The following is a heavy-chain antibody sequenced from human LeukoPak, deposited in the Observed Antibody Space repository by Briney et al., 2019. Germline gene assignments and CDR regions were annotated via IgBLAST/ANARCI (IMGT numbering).Heavy chain of an antibody. D-gene: IGHD3-3*01. CDR2: INPSGGIT. V-gene: IGHV1-46*01. Sequence: GASVKVSCKASGYTFTSYYMHWVRQAPGQGLEWMVIINPSGGITSYAQKFQGRVTMTRDTSTSTVYMELSSLRSEDTAVYYCARDGFQGTIFGVVDWFDPWGQGTLVTVSS. J-gene: IGHJ5*02. CDR1: GYTFTSYY. CDR3: ARDGFQGTIFGVVDWFDP.